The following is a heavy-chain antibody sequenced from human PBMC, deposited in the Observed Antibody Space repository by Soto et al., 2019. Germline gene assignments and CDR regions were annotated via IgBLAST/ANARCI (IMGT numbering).Heavy chain of an antibody. V-gene: IGHV4-59*01. CDR2: IYYSGST. CDR1: GGSISSYY. CDR3: ARVGDCSGGSCYSYYYYGMDV. Sequence: SETLSLTCTVSGGSISSYYWSWIRQPPGKGLEWIGYIYYSGSTNYNPSLKSRVTISVDMSKNQFSLKLSSVTAADTAVYYCARVGDCSGGSCYSYYYYGMDVWGQGTTVTVSS. D-gene: IGHD2-15*01. J-gene: IGHJ6*02.